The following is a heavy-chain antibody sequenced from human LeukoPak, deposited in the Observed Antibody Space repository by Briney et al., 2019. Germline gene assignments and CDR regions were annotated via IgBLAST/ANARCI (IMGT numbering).Heavy chain of an antibody. J-gene: IGHJ4*02. D-gene: IGHD3-10*01. CDR2: VYSSGST. Sequence: SQTLSLTCTVSGASISSGSYYWSWIRQPAGKGLEWIGRVYSSGSTNYNHSLKSRVTISADTSKNEFSLRLTSVTAADTAVYYCAREANYYGSGSYFEGTFDYWGQGSLVTVSS. CDR1: GASISSGSYY. CDR3: AREANYYGSGSYFEGTFDY. V-gene: IGHV4-61*02.